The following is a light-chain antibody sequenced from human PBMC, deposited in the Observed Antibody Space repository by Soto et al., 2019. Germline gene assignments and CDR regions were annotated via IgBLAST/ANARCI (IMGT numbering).Light chain of an antibody. Sequence: QSVLTQPPSASGTPGQRVTISCSGSSSNIGSNYVYWYQQLTGTAPKLLIYRNNQRPSGVTDLFSGSKSGPSVTLAISGLRSEEEADYYCAAWDDILSGVVFGGGTKLTLL. V-gene: IGLV1-47*01. CDR1: SSNIGSNY. CDR2: RNN. CDR3: AAWDDILSGVV. J-gene: IGLJ2*01.